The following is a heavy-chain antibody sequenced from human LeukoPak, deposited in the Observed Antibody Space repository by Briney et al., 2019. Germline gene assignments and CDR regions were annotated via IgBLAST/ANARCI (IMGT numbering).Heavy chain of an antibody. J-gene: IGHJ5*02. CDR2: IGSGGGP. CDR1: GFIFSNYA. CDR3: AKVLEFGTSSPWLDP. D-gene: IGHD6-6*01. V-gene: IGHV3-23*01. Sequence: PGGSLRLSCAASGFIFSNYAMGWARQAPRKGLEWVSGIGSGGGPNYADSVKGRFTISRDNSKNTLYLQMNGLRVEDTAIYYCAKVLEFGTSSPWLDPWGQGTLVTVSS.